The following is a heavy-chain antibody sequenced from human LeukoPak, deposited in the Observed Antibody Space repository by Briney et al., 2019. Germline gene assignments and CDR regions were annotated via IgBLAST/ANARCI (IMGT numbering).Heavy chain of an antibody. CDR3: ARGRRVAPTIPDYYYYYMDV. CDR2: IYTSGST. CDR1: GGSISSGSYY. Sequence: SETLSLTCTVSGGSISSGSYYWSWIRQPAGKGLEWIRRIYTSGSTNYNPSLKSRVTISVDTSKNQFSLKLSSVTAADTAVYYCARGRRVAPTIPDYYYYYMDVWGKGTTVTVSS. J-gene: IGHJ6*03. D-gene: IGHD2-2*02. V-gene: IGHV4-61*02.